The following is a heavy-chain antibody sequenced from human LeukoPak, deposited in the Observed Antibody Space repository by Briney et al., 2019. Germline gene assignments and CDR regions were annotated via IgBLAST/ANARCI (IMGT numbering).Heavy chain of an antibody. CDR3: ATHSDFGSGSYRWFDP. D-gene: IGHD3-10*01. CDR2: TSDSGGST. CDR1: GFTFRSYA. J-gene: IGHJ5*02. V-gene: IGHV3-23*01. Sequence: GGSLRLSCAASGFTFRSYAMSWVRQAPGQGLERVSTTSDSGGSTYYADSVKGRFTISRDNFKNTLYLQMNSLRADDTAVYYCATHSDFGSGSYRWFDPWGQGTLVIVSS.